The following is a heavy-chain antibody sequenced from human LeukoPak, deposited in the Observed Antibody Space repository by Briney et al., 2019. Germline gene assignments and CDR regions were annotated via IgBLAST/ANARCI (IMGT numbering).Heavy chain of an antibody. CDR2: ISGSGGST. Sequence: GGSLRLTCAASRYTFSSYAMSWVRQAPGKGLEWVSGISGSGGSTYYADSVKGRFTISRDNSKNTQYLQMNSLRAEDTAVYYCAKLPIVVVVAATWWFDPWGQGTLVTVSS. J-gene: IGHJ5*02. CDR1: RYTFSSYA. D-gene: IGHD2-15*01. V-gene: IGHV3-23*01. CDR3: AKLPIVVVVAATWWFDP.